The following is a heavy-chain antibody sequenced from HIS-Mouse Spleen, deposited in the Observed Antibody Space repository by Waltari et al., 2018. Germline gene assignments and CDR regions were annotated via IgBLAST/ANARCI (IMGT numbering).Heavy chain of an antibody. D-gene: IGHD3-22*01. V-gene: IGHV3-30*18. Sequence: QVQLVESGGGVVQPGRSLRLSCAASGFTFSSYGMHWVRQAPGKGLEWVAVISYDGSKKYYADSVKGRFTISRDNSKNTLYLQMNSLRAEDTAVYYCAKVPYYYDSSGYPDYWGQGTLVTVSS. CDR2: ISYDGSKK. CDR1: GFTFSSYG. CDR3: AKVPYYYDSSGYPDY. J-gene: IGHJ4*02.